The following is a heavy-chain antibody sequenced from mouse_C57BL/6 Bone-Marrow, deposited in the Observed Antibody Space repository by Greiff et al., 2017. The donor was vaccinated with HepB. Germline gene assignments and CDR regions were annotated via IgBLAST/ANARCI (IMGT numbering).Heavy chain of an antibody. CDR2: INPGSGGT. CDR3: ARGDYYSDLFAY. Sequence: QVQLQQSGAELVRPGTSVKVSCKASGYAFTNYLIEWVKQRPGQGLEWIGVINPGSGGTNYNEKFKGKATLTADKSSSTAYMQPSSLTSEDSAVYFCARGDYYSDLFAYWGQGTLVTVSA. D-gene: IGHD2-13*01. V-gene: IGHV1-54*01. CDR1: GYAFTNYL. J-gene: IGHJ3*01.